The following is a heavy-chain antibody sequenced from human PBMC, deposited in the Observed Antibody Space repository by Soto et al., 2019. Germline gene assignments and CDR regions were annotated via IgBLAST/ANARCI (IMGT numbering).Heavy chain of an antibody. Sequence: QITLKESGPTLVKPTQTLTLTCTFSGFSLSTNAVGVGWIRQPQGKPLEWLALIYWDDDKRYSPSLKSRLTITKDTSKKQVVLTMTNMDPLDTATYYCAHGYSYAHYFVSWGQGTLVTVSS. CDR3: AHGYSYAHYFVS. D-gene: IGHD5-18*01. CDR1: GFSLSTNAVG. V-gene: IGHV2-5*02. CDR2: IYWDDDK. J-gene: IGHJ4*02.